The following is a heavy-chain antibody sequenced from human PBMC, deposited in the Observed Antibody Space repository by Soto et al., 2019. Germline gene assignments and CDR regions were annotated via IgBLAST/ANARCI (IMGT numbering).Heavy chain of an antibody. J-gene: IGHJ4*02. CDR2: ISYDGSNK. CDR3: AKTLGSWELLPSPFDY. V-gene: IGHV3-30*18. D-gene: IGHD1-26*01. Sequence: QVQLVESGGGVVQPGRSLRLSCAASGFTFSSYGMHWVRQAPGKGLEWVAVISYDGSNKYYADSVKGRFTVSRDNSKNTLYLQMNSLRAEDTAVYYCAKTLGSWELLPSPFDYWGQGTLVTVSS. CDR1: GFTFSSYG.